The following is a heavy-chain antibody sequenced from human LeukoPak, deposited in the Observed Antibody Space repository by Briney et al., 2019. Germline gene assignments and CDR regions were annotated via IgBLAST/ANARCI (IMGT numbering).Heavy chain of an antibody. CDR2: ISGSGTST. D-gene: IGHD6-13*01. CDR3: AKVHLGGYSSSYYDLSYFDY. V-gene: IGHV3-23*01. Sequence: GGSLRLSCAASGFTFSIYGMSWVRQAPGKGLEWVSGISGSGTSTYYADSVKGRFTISRDNSKNTLYLQMNSLRAEDTAVYYCAKVHLGGYSSSYYDLSYFDYWGQGTLVTVSS. J-gene: IGHJ4*02. CDR1: GFTFSIYG.